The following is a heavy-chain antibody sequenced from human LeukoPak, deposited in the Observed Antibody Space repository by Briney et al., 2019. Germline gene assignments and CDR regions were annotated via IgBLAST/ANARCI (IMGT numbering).Heavy chain of an antibody. J-gene: IGHJ4*02. CDR3: ARGPRLYYYDSSGYQGAEIDY. CDR1: GYTFTSYG. Sequence: ASVKVSCKASGYTFTSYGISWVRQAPGQGLEWMGWISAYNGNTNYAQKLQGRVTMTTDTSTSTAYMELRSLRSDDTAVYYCARGPRLYYYDSSGYQGAEIDYRGQGTLVTVSS. V-gene: IGHV1-18*01. CDR2: ISAYNGNT. D-gene: IGHD3-22*01.